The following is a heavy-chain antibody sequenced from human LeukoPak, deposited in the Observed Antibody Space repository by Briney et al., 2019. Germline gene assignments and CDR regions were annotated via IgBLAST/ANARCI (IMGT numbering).Heavy chain of an antibody. CDR1: GFTFSSYA. D-gene: IGHD6-19*01. V-gene: IGHV3-23*01. J-gene: IGHJ3*02. CDR3: ARSLQWLHEEVDAFDI. CDR2: ISGSGGST. Sequence: GGSLRLSCAASGFTFSSYAMSWVRQAPGKGLEWVSAISGSGGSTYYADSVKGRFTISRDNAQNSLYLQMNSLRAEDTAVYYCARSLQWLHEEVDAFDIWGQGTMVTVSS.